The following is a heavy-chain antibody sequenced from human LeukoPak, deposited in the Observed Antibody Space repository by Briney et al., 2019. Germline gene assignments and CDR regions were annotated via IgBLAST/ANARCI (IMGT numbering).Heavy chain of an antibody. V-gene: IGHV3-30*02. CDR3: AKDARIVGATIAAYFQH. Sequence: PGGSLRLSRAASGFTFSSYGMHWVRQAPGKGLEWVAFIRYDGSNKYYADSVKGRFTISRDNSKNTLYLQMNSLRAEDTAVYYCAKDARIVGATIAAYFQHWGQGTLVTVSS. D-gene: IGHD1-26*01. CDR1: GFTFSSYG. J-gene: IGHJ1*01. CDR2: IRYDGSNK.